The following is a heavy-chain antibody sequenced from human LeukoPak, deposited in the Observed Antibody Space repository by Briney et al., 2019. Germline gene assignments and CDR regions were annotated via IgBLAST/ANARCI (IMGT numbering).Heavy chain of an antibody. Sequence: GASVKVSCKASGYTFTSYGISWVRQAPGQGLEWMGWISPFNGNTNYAQKVQGRVTMTTDTSTSTVYVELRSLRSDDTAVYYCARDLDIVVVAAALRHYGLDVWGQGTTVTVS. CDR2: ISPFNGNT. J-gene: IGHJ6*02. CDR1: GYTFTSYG. V-gene: IGHV1-18*01. D-gene: IGHD2-15*01. CDR3: ARDLDIVVVAAALRHYGLDV.